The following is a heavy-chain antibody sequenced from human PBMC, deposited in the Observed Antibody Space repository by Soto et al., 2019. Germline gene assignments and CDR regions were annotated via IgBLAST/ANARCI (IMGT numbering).Heavy chain of an antibody. V-gene: IGHV2-26*01. Sequence: ASGPTLVNPTETLTLTCTVSGFSLTNPRLGVSWIRQPPGEALEWLAHIFSTDEKSFNTSLKSRLTISKDTSGSQVVLTMTNMDPVDTATYYCARIEGYDSSGYYPDYWGPGTLVTVSS. CDR2: IFSTDEK. J-gene: IGHJ4*02. CDR3: ARIEGYDSSGYYPDY. CDR1: GFSLTNPRLG. D-gene: IGHD3-22*01.